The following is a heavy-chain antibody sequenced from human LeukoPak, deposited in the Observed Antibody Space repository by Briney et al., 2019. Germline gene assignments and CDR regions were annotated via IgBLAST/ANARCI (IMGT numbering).Heavy chain of an antibody. D-gene: IGHD2-8*01. CDR3: AKDSYSHNGIYDALDI. CDR2: IGGGPV. CDR1: GFTFSNYA. Sequence: PGGSLRLSCAASGFTFSNYAMTWVRQAPGKGLEWGSTIGGGPVYYADSVKGRFTISRDDSKNTLFLQMRSLRAEDTAIYYCAKDSYSHNGIYDALDIWGQGTMVAVSS. J-gene: IGHJ3*02. V-gene: IGHV3-23*01.